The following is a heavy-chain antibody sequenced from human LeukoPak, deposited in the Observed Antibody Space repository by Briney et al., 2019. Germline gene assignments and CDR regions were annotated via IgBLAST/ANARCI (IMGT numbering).Heavy chain of an antibody. Sequence: SETLSLTCTVYGGSFVAYYWSWLRQPPGKGLEWVGEINHSGSSDYNPSLKSRVTISVDKSKNQFSLKLSSVPAADTAVYYCARGYSSSWYAYWGQGTLVTVSS. CDR3: ARGYSSSWYAY. V-gene: IGHV4-34*01. CDR1: GGSFVAYY. D-gene: IGHD6-13*01. CDR2: INHSGSS. J-gene: IGHJ4*02.